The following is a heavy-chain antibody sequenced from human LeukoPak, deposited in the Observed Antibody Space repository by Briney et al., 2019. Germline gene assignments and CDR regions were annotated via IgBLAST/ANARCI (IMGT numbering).Heavy chain of an antibody. CDR3: ARDSYGGEWSLGY. J-gene: IGHJ4*02. V-gene: IGHV1-2*02. CDR2: VNPNSGGT. Sequence: ASVKVSCKASGFTFTGYYIHWVRQAPGQGLEWMGWVNPNSGGTNYAQKFQGRVTMTRDTSISTAYMELSRLRSDDTAVYYCARDSYGGEWSLGYWGQGTLVTVPS. CDR1: GFTFTGYY. D-gene: IGHD4-23*01.